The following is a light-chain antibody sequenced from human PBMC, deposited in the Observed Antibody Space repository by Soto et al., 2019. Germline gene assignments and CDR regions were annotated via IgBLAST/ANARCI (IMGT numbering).Light chain of an antibody. Sequence: AIRMTQSPSSLSASTGDRVTITCRASQGISSYLAWYQQKPGKAPKLLIYAASTLQSGVPSRFSGSGSGTDFTLTISCLQSEDFATYYCQQYCSYPATFGGGTKVEIK. V-gene: IGKV1-8*01. J-gene: IGKJ4*01. CDR2: AAS. CDR1: QGISSY. CDR3: QQYCSYPAT.